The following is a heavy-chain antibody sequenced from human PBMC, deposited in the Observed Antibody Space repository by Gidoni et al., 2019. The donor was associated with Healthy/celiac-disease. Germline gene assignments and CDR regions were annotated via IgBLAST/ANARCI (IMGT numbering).Heavy chain of an antibody. CDR3: AKTRGDTDYGDSPAFDY. V-gene: IGHV3-23*01. CDR1: GFTFSSYA. CDR2: ISGSGGST. Sequence: EVQLLESGGGLVQPGGSLRLACAASGFTFSSYAMSWVRQAPGKGLEWVSAISGSGGSTYYADSVKGRFTISRDNSKNTLYLQMNSLRAEDTAVYYCAKTRGDTDYGDSPAFDYWGQGTLVTVSS. D-gene: IGHD4-17*01. J-gene: IGHJ4*02.